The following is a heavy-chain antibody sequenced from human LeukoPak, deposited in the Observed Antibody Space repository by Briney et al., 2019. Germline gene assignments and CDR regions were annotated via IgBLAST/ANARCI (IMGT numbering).Heavy chain of an antibody. CDR2: IYTYNFHT. J-gene: IGHJ1*01. Sequence: SVPVSCHTSLYTFTSYCISLLRQAPAQGLEYMGWIYTYNFHTNYAQKLQGRVTVTTNTSPSTAYSEMRSLRPDDTAVYCCARDGPRGYFQHWGQGTLITVSS. CDR3: ARDGPRGYFQH. D-gene: IGHD1-14*01. CDR1: LYTFTSYC. V-gene: IGHV1-18*01.